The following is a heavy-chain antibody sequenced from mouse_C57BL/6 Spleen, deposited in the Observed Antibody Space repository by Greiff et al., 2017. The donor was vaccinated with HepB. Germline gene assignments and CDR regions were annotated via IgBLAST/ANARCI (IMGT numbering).Heavy chain of an antibody. D-gene: IGHD1-1*01. CDR1: GYAFSSSW. J-gene: IGHJ2*01. CDR3: ARKRNYGSSYSFDY. V-gene: IGHV1-82*01. CDR2: IYPGDGDT. Sequence: ESGPELVKPGASVKISCKASGYAFSSSWMNWVKQRPGKGLEWIGRIYPGDGDTNYNGKFKGKATLTADKSSSTAYMQLSSLTSEDSAVYFCARKRNYGSSYSFDYWGQGTTLTVSS.